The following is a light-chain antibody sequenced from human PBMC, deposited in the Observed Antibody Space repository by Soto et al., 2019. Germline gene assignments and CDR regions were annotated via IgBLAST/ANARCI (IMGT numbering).Light chain of an antibody. CDR1: QDMRNY. CDR2: DAS. J-gene: IGKJ2*01. Sequence: DIQMTQSPSSLSASVGDRVTITCQASQDMRNYLNWYQQKPGKAPKVLIYDASNLERGVPPRFSGSTSGAESTLTITGLQPDDLGTYYCQHTTDFTFGQGTKVDIK. V-gene: IGKV1-33*01. CDR3: QHTTDFT.